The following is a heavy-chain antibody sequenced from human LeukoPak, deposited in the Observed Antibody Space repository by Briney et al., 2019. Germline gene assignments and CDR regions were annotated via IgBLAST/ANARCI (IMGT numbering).Heavy chain of an antibody. J-gene: IGHJ5*02. CDR3: ARDRCSSTSCNNRGWFVP. V-gene: IGHV3-21*01. CDR1: GYTFSSYS. D-gene: IGHD2-2*01. Sequence: PGGSLRLSCAASGYTFSSYSMNWVRQAPGKGLEWVSSISSSSSYIYYADSVKGRFTISRDNAKNTLYLQMNSLRAEDTAVYYCARDRCSSTSCNNRGWFVPWGQGTLVTVSS. CDR2: ISSSSSYI.